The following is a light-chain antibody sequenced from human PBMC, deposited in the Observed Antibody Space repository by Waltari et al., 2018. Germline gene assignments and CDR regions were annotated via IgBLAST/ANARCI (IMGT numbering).Light chain of an antibody. CDR2: RSD. V-gene: IGLV1-47*01. Sequence: QPALTQPPAASGTPGQRLIISCSGSGSNIGTNFVYWYQQFPGTAPKLLIYRSDQRASGVPDRFSGSKSGSSASLAISGLQSEDESLYYCAAWDDSLSAVVFGGGTQVTVL. CDR3: AAWDDSLSAVV. J-gene: IGLJ7*01. CDR1: GSNIGTNF.